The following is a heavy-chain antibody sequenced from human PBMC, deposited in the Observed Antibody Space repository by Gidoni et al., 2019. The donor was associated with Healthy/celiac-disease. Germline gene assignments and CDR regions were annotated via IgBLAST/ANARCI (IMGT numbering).Heavy chain of an antibody. J-gene: IGHJ4*02. CDR2: ISGSGCST. CDR3: AKGGVTMGRGVISFFDY. D-gene: IGHD3-10*01. V-gene: IGHV3-23*01. CDR1: GFTFSSDA. Sequence: EVQLLESGGGLVQPGGSLRLSCAASGFTFSSDAMSWVRQAPGKGLGWVSAISGSGCSTYYADSVKGLFTSSRDNSKNTLYLQMNSLRAEDTAVYYCAKGGVTMGRGVISFFDYWGQGTLVTVSS.